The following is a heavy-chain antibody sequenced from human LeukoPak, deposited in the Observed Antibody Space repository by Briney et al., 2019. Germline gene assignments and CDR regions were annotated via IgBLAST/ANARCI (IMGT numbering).Heavy chain of an antibody. CDR1: GYTFTSYG. V-gene: IGHV1-18*01. D-gene: IGHD2-8*01. CDR2: ISAYNGNT. CDR3: AKEGGYCTNGVCIGLDY. J-gene: IGHJ4*02. Sequence: ASVKVSCKASGYTFTSYGISWVRQAPGQGLEWMGWISAYNGNTNYAQKLQGRVTMTTDTSTSPTYLELRNLRSDDTAVYYCAKEGGYCTNGVCIGLDYWGQGTLVTVSS.